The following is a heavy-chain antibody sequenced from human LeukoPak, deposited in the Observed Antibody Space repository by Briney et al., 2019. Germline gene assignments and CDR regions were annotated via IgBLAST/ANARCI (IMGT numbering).Heavy chain of an antibody. CDR3: ARASGSYYPFDY. J-gene: IGHJ4*02. Sequence: ASVTVSCKVSGYTLTELSMHWVRQAPGQGLEWMGWINPNSGGTNYAQKFQGWVTMTRDTSISTAYMELSRLRSDDTAVYYCARASGSYYPFDYWGQGTLVTVSS. CDR2: INPNSGGT. D-gene: IGHD1-26*01. V-gene: IGHV1-2*04. CDR1: GYTLTELS.